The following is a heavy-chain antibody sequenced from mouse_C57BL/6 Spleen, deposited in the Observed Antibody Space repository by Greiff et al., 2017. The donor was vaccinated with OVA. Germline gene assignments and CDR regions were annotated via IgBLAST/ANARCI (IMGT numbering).Heavy chain of an antibody. CDR1: GYAFSSSW. D-gene: IGHD3-2*02. CDR2: IYPGDGDT. CDR3: ARGSGYVNYAMDY. V-gene: IGHV1-82*01. J-gene: IGHJ4*01. Sequence: QVQLQQSGPELVKPGASVKISCKASGYAFSSSWMNWVKQRPGKGLEWIGRIYPGDGDTNSNGKFKGKATLTADKSSSTAYMQLSSLTAEDSAVYYCARGSGYVNYAMDYWGKGTSVTVSS.